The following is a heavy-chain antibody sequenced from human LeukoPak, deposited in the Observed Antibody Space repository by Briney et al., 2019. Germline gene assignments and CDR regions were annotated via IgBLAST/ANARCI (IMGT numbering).Heavy chain of an antibody. J-gene: IGHJ6*03. CDR2: MNPNSGNT. V-gene: IGHV1-8*01. CDR3: ASRDPYYYYMDV. D-gene: IGHD5-24*01. Sequence: GASVKVSCKASGYTFTSYGINWVRQATGQGLEWMGWMNPNSGNTGYAQKFQGRVTMTRNTSISTAYMELSSLRSEDTAVYYCASRDPYYYYMDVWGKGTTVTVSS. CDR1: GYTFTSYG.